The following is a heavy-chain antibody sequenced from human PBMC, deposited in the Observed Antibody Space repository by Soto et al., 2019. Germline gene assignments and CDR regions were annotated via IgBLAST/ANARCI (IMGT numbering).Heavy chain of an antibody. V-gene: IGHV3-48*02. Sequence: ESGGGLVQPGGSLRLSCAASGFTFRTYSMNWVRQAPGKGLEWVSYITSSSDTIYYGDSVQGRFTISRDNARNSLYLQVNSLRDEDTAVYYCARVPSSGSYRSYYYYGMDVWGQGTTVTVSS. CDR3: ARVPSSGSYRSYYYYGMDV. D-gene: IGHD1-26*01. CDR2: ITSSSDTI. CDR1: GFTFRTYS. J-gene: IGHJ6*02.